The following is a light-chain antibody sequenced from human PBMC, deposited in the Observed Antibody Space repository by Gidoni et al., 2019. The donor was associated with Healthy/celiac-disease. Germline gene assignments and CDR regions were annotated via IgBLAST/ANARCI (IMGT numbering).Light chain of an antibody. CDR2: TVY. CDR1: QSISSY. Sequence: DIQLTQSPSSLSSYVGDRVTITCRASQSISSYLNWYKQKPGKETKLLSYTVYSLQSGVPSSFSGSGYGTDITLTIRRLRTEEFANYYCQQSDSTRWTFGQGTKVESK. V-gene: IGKV1-39*01. J-gene: IGKJ1*01. CDR3: QQSDSTRWT.